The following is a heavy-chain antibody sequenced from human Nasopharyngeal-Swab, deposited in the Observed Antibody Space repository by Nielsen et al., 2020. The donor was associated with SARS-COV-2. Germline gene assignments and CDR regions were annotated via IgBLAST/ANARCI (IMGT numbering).Heavy chain of an antibody. CDR2: INHSGST. J-gene: IGHJ5*02. V-gene: IGHV4-34*01. CDR3: ARGYSSSWYFCWFDP. D-gene: IGHD6-13*01. Sequence: SETLSLTCAVYGGSFSGYYWSWIRQPPGKGLEWIGEINHSGSTNYNPSLKSPVTISVDTSKNQFSLKLSSVTAADTAVYYCARGYSSSWYFCWFDPWGQGTLVTVSS. CDR1: GGSFSGYY.